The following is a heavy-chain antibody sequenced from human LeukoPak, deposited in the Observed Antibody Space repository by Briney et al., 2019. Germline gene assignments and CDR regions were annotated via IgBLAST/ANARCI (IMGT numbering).Heavy chain of an antibody. J-gene: IGHJ4*02. Sequence: GGSLRLSCAASGFTFSSSGMHWVRQAPGKGLEWVTFIRYDGSNKYYADSVKGRFTISRDNSKNTLYLQMGSLRAEDMAVYYCAGGYEYVWGSYRSYYFDYWGQGTLVTVSS. V-gene: IGHV3-30*02. CDR3: AGGYEYVWGSYRSYYFDY. D-gene: IGHD3-16*02. CDR2: IRYDGSNK. CDR1: GFTFSSSG.